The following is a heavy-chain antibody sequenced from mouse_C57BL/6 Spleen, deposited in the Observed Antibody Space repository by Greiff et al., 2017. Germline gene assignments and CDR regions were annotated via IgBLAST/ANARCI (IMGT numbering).Heavy chain of an antibody. CDR2: IDPSDSYT. D-gene: IGHD1-1*01. J-gene: IGHJ4*01. CDR3: AIYGSGYYAMDY. V-gene: IGHV1-69*01. Sequence: QVQLQQPGAELVMPGASVKLSCKASGYTFTSYWMHWVKQRPGQGLEWIGEIDPSDSYTNYNQKFKGKSTLTVDKSSSTAYMQLSSLTSEDSAVYYCAIYGSGYYAMDYWGQGTSVTVSS. CDR1: GYTFTSYW.